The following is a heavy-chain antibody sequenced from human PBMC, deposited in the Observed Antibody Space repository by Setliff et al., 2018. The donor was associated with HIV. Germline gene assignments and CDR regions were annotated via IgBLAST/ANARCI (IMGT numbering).Heavy chain of an antibody. CDR3: ARVWSYGSGSLSP. J-gene: IGHJ5*02. CDR2: IIHSGST. CDR1: GFSISSDYY. Sequence: LSLTCSVSGFSISSDYYWNWIRQPPGKGLEWIGEIIHSGSTNYNPSLKSRVTISVDTSKNQFSLKLSSVTAADTAVYYCARVWSYGSGSLSPWGQGTQVTVSS. D-gene: IGHD3-10*01. V-gene: IGHV4-34*12.